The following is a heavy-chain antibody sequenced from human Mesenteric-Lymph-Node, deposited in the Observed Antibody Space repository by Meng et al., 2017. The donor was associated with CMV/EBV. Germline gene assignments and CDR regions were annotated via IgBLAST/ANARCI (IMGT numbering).Heavy chain of an antibody. Sequence: GESLKISCAASGFTFSNYWMSWVRQAPGKGLEWVANIKQDGSEKYYVDSVKGRFTISRDNAKNSLYLQMNSLRAEDTAVYYCARDANIVVVPAARRHRGGPNWFDPWGQGTLVTVSS. D-gene: IGHD2-2*01. J-gene: IGHJ5*02. CDR1: GFTFSNYW. V-gene: IGHV3-7*01. CDR2: IKQDGSEK. CDR3: ARDANIVVVPAARRHRGGPNWFDP.